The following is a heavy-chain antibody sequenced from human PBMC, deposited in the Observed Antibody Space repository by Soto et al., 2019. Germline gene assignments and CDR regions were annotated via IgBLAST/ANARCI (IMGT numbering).Heavy chain of an antibody. CDR3: ARGGTGHMYV. CDR1: GGSFSDYY. V-gene: IGHV4-34*01. Sequence: QVQLQQWGAGLLKPSETLSLTCAVYGGSFSDYYWSWIRQPPGKGLEWIGEINHSGSTNYNPSLNRRVSISVDTPKNQCALKLSTVTAAGTSVYDCARGGTGHMYVRGQGIPVTVSS. CDR2: INHSGST. J-gene: IGHJ6*01.